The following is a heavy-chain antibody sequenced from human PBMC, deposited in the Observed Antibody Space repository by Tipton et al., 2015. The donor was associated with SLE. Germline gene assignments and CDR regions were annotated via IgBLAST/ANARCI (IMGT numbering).Heavy chain of an antibody. CDR2: IIPIFGTA. J-gene: IGHJ2*01. Sequence: QSGPEVKKPGATVKVSCKASGYTFTGYNMHWVRQAPGPGLEWMGGIIPIFGTANYAQKFKGRVTITADESTSTAYMELNSLRAEDTAVYYCARAYGWYWYFDLWGRGTLVTVSS. V-gene: IGHV1-69*13. CDR3: ARAYGWYWYFDL. CDR1: GYTFTGYN. D-gene: IGHD4-17*01.